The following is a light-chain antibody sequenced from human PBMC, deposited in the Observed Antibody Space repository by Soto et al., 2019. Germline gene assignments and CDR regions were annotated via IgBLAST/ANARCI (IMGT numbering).Light chain of an antibody. CDR3: QQYGGSMT. Sequence: EIVLTQSPGTLSLSPGDTATLSCRASQSLSSNYLAWYQQRPGQAPKLLIYDISSRATGIPDRFSGSGSGTDFTLTITRLDPEEFAVYYCQQYGGSMTFGQGTRLEIE. J-gene: IGKJ5*01. CDR2: DIS. CDR1: QSLSSNY. V-gene: IGKV3-20*01.